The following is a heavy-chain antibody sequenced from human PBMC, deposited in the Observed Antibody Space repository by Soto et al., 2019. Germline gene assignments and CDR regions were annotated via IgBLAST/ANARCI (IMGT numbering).Heavy chain of an antibody. D-gene: IGHD3-22*01. CDR1: ISFW. CDR3: ARRKSHYDSSGYYHRAECFQH. V-gene: IGHV5-10-1*01. Sequence: ISFWISWMSKKPGKGLEWMGRIDPSDSYTNYSPSFQGHVTISADKSISTAYLQWSSLKASDTAMYYCARRKSHYDSSGYYHRAECFQHSGEGTLVTV. J-gene: IGHJ1*01. CDR2: IDPSDSYT.